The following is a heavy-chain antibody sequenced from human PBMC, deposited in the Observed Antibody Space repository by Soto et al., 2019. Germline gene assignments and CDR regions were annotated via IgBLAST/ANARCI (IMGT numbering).Heavy chain of an antibody. D-gene: IGHD6-13*01. V-gene: IGHV3-7*05. CDR2: IKEDGSEK. CDR3: RVNWPLFDP. Sequence: GGSLRLSCAGSGFTFSNYWMSWVRQAPGKGLEWVANIKEDGSEKHCVDSVKGRFTISRDNAKNSLYLQMNSLRAEDTAVYYCRVNWPLFDPWGQGTLVTVSS. J-gene: IGHJ5*02. CDR1: GFTFSNYW.